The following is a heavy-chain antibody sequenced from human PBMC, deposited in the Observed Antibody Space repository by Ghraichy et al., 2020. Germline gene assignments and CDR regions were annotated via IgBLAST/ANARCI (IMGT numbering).Heavy chain of an antibody. CDR3: ARHCCSGGSCYGGANWFDP. Sequence: SETLSLTCTVSGGSISSSSYYWGWIRQPPGKGLEWIGSIYYSGSTYYNPSLKSRVTISVDTSKNQFSLKLSSVTAADTAVYYCARHCCSGGSCYGGANWFDPWGQGTLVTVSS. J-gene: IGHJ5*02. CDR2: IYYSGST. D-gene: IGHD2-15*01. V-gene: IGHV4-39*01. CDR1: GGSISSSSYY.